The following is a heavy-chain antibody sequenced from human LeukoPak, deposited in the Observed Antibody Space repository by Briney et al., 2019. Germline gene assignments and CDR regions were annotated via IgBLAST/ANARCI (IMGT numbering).Heavy chain of an antibody. V-gene: IGHV4-39*01. Sequence: SETLSLTCPVSGGSTSSRTYYWSWIRQPPGKGLEWIGSIYYRGDTYYNPSLKSRITISVDTSKNQFSLKLSSVTAADTAVYYCASQGTTYYGSGSYYNGDWGQGTLVTVSS. D-gene: IGHD3-10*01. CDR3: ASQGTTYYGSGSYYNGD. CDR1: GGSTSSRTYY. CDR2: IYYRGDT. J-gene: IGHJ4*02.